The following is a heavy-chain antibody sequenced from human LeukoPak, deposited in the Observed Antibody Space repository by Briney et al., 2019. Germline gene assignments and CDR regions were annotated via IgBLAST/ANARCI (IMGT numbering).Heavy chain of an antibody. CDR3: ARIDSSGLYYFDY. Sequence: ASVKVSCKASGYTFTSYYMHWVRQAPGQGLEWMGVINPSGGSTSYAQKFQGRVTMTRDTSTSTVYMELSSLGSEDTAVYYCARIDSSGLYYFDYWGQGTLVTVSS. CDR1: GYTFTSYY. CDR2: INPSGGST. V-gene: IGHV1-46*01. D-gene: IGHD3-22*01. J-gene: IGHJ4*02.